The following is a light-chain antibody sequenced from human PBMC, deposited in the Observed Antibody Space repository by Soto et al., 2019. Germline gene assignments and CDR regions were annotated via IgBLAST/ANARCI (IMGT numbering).Light chain of an antibody. CDR3: QSYHSSLSGVV. J-gene: IGLJ2*01. Sequence: QSVLTQPPSVSGAPGQRVTISCTGSSSNIGAGYDVHWYQQLPGTAPKLLIYGNSNRPSGFPDRFPGSKSGTSASLAITGLHAYDESDYYCQSYHSSLSGVVFGGGTKLTVL. V-gene: IGLV1-40*01. CDR1: SSNIGAGYD. CDR2: GNS.